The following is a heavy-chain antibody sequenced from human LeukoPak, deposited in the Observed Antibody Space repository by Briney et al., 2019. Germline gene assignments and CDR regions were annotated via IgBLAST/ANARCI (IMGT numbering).Heavy chain of an antibody. D-gene: IGHD2-2*01. CDR3: ARAGDIVVVPDNWFDP. Sequence: GASVKVSCKASGYTFTSYDINWVRQATGQGLEWMGWMNPNSGNTGYVQKFQGRVTMTRNTSISTAYMELSSLRSEDTAVYYCARAGDIVVVPDNWFDPWGQGTLVTVSS. CDR1: GYTFTSYD. J-gene: IGHJ5*02. CDR2: MNPNSGNT. V-gene: IGHV1-8*01.